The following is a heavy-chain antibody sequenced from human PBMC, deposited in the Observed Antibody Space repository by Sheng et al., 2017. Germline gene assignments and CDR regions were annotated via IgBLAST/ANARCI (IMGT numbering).Heavy chain of an antibody. CDR2: IIPLFGTT. Sequence: QVQLVQSGAEVKKPGSSVKVSCKSSGGSFSTYAISWVRQAPGQGLEWMGGIIPLFGTTNYAQKFQDRVTLTTDESTSTVYMELSSLRHDDTAVYYCATEDTGTTLAGGSGPRSVW. CDR1: GGSFSTYA. V-gene: IGHV1-69*05. CDR3: ATEDTGTTLAGGSGPRSV. J-gene: IGHJ6*01. D-gene: IGHD4-17*01.